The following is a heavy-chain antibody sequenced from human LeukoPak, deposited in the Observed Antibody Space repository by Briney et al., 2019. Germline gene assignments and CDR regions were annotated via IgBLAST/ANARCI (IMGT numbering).Heavy chain of an antibody. CDR1: GYSISSGYY. CDR3: ARDMITVTFRVFDY. Sequence: SETLSLTCTVSGYSISSGYYWGWIRQPPGKGLEWIGSIYHSGSTYYNPSLKSRVTISVDTSKNQFSLKLSSVTAADTAVYYCARDMITVTFRVFDYWGQGTLVTVSS. J-gene: IGHJ4*02. D-gene: IGHD4-11*01. CDR2: IYHSGST. V-gene: IGHV4-38-2*02.